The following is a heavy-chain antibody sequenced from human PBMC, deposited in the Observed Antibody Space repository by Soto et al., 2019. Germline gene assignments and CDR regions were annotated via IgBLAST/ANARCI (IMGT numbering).Heavy chain of an antibody. Sequence: EVQLVESGGGLVQPGGSLRLSCAASGFTFSDYYMDWVRQAPGKGLEWVARSRNKANSYSIEYAASLKDRFTISRDDSKNSLYLQMNSLKTEDPAVYFCATTSLRSGQLDDWGQGTLVTVSS. CDR3: ATTSLRSGQLDD. V-gene: IGHV3-72*01. CDR1: GFTFSDYY. CDR2: SRNKANSYSI. D-gene: IGHD3-3*01. J-gene: IGHJ4*02.